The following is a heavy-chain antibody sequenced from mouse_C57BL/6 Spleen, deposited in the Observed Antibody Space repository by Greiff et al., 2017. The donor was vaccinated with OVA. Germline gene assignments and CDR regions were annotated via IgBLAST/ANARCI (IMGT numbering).Heavy chain of an antibody. J-gene: IGHJ2*01. D-gene: IGHD1-1*01. CDR2: IDPSDSET. CDR3: ARSSTTVVPYYFDY. Sequence: VQLQQPGAELVRPGSSVKLSCKASGYTFTSYWMHWVKQRPIQGLEWIGNIDPSDSETHYNQKFKNKATLTVDKSSSTAYMQLSSLTSEDSAVYYCARSSTTVVPYYFDYWGQGTTLTVSS. V-gene: IGHV1-52*01. CDR1: GYTFTSYW.